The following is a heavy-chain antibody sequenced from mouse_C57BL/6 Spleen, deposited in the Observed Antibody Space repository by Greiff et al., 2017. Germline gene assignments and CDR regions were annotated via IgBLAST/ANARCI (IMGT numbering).Heavy chain of an antibody. CDR3: ARQDSNPYYAMDY. D-gene: IGHD2-5*01. J-gene: IGHJ4*01. V-gene: IGHV5-6*01. Sequence: EVKLVESGGDLVKPGGSLKLSCAASGFTFSSYGMSWVRQTPDKRLEWVATISSGGSYTYYPDSVTGRFTISRYNAKNTLYLQMSSLKSEDTAMYYCARQDSNPYYAMDYWGQGTSVTVSS. CDR1: GFTFSSYG. CDR2: ISSGGSYT.